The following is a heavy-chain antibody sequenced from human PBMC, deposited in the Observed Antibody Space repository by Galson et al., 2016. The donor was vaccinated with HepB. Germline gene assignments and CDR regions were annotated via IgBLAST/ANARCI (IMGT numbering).Heavy chain of an antibody. CDR2: ITSSGGNT. Sequence: SLRLSCAASGFTFTRYAMTWVRQAPGKGLKWVSSITSSGGNTYYTDSVKVRFTISRDNSQNTLLLQMNSLRAEDTAVYYCAKDGIMVAANPYHFHYWGQGTPVTVSS. V-gene: IGHV3-23*01. CDR3: AKDGIMVAANPYHFHY. CDR1: GFTFTRYA. D-gene: IGHD2-15*01. J-gene: IGHJ4*02.